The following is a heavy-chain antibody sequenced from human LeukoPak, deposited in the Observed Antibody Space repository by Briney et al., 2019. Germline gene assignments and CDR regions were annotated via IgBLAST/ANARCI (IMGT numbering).Heavy chain of an antibody. D-gene: IGHD3-10*01. Sequence: PSETLSLTCTVSGGSISSSGYYWGWIRQPPGKGLEWIGSIYYSGSTYYNPSLKSRVTISVDTSKNQFSLKLSSVTAADTAVYYCARHGYGSGSYYTLSYYYYGMDVWGQGTTVTVSS. V-gene: IGHV4-39*01. CDR1: GGSISSSGYY. CDR2: IYYSGST. J-gene: IGHJ6*02. CDR3: ARHGYGSGSYYTLSYYYYGMDV.